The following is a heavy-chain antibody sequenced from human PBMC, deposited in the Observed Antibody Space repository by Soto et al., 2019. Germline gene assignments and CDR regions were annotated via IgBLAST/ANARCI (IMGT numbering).Heavy chain of an antibody. D-gene: IGHD2-15*01. Sequence: QMQLRESGPGLMKPSETLSLSCNVSGGSISTYYWGWIRQPPGKGLEWIGYVYYSGSTNYNPSLKSRLTISVDTSKSHFSLELKSVTAADTAVYYCARARGHPYRYCSGDNCYSPYFDYWGQGTLVTVSS. CDR2: VYYSGST. J-gene: IGHJ4*02. CDR3: ARARGHPYRYCSGDNCYSPYFDY. V-gene: IGHV4-59*01. CDR1: GGSISTYY.